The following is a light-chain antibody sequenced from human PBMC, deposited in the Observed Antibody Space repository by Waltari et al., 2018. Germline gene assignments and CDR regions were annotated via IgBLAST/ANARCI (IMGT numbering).Light chain of an antibody. V-gene: IGLV1-47*01. CDR3: AAWDDSLSGVV. Sequence: QSVLPQTPSASGTPGQRVTISCSGSSSNIGSNYVYWYQQLPGTAPKLLIYRNNQRPSGVPDRFSGSKSGTSASLAISGLRSEDEADYYCAAWDDSLSGVVFGGGTKLTVL. J-gene: IGLJ2*01. CDR2: RNN. CDR1: SSNIGSNY.